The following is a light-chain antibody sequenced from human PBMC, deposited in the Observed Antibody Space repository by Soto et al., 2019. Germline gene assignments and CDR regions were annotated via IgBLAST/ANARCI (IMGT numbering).Light chain of an antibody. Sequence: EILLTQSPASPSLSPGERATLSCRASQSVSSSNLAWYQQKPGQAPRLLIYGASNRATGIPARFSGSGSGTEFTLTISSLQSEDFAVYYCQQYNNWPPITFGQGTRLDIK. CDR1: QSVSSSN. J-gene: IGKJ5*01. CDR3: QQYNNWPPIT. CDR2: GAS. V-gene: IGKV3-15*01.